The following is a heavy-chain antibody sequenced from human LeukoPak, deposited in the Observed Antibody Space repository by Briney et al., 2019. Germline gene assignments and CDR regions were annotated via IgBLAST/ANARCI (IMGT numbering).Heavy chain of an antibody. D-gene: IGHD3-10*01. CDR2: ISSSSSTI. V-gene: IGHV3-48*01. CDR3: ARDEAATMVRGVIDDAFDI. Sequence: GGSLRLSCAASGFTFSSYSMNWVRQAPGKGLEWVSYISSSSSTIYYADSVKGRFTISIDNAKTSLYLQMNSLRAEDTAVYYCARDEAATMVRGVIDDAFDIWGQGTLVTVSS. J-gene: IGHJ3*02. CDR1: GFTFSSYS.